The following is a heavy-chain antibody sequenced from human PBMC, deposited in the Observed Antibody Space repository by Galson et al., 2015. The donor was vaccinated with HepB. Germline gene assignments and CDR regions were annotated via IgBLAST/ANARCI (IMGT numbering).Heavy chain of an antibody. J-gene: IGHJ4*02. Sequence: SLRLSCAASGFTFHTHTMHWVRQAPGKGLEWVSYISHDSIVTNYAASVTGRFTVSRDNAKTSLYLQMNSLRDEDTAVYYCARDDAGDGFIIYDTRGPGALVAVSS. CDR3: ARDDAGDGFIIYDT. CDR2: ISHDSIVT. CDR1: GFTFHTHT. D-gene: IGHD5-24*01. V-gene: IGHV3-48*02.